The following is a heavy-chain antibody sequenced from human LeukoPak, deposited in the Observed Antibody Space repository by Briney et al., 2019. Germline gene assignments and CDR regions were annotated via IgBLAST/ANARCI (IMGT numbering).Heavy chain of an antibody. J-gene: IGHJ3*02. V-gene: IGHV1-2*06. CDR1: GYTFTGYY. CDR3: ARLRLVQGAFDI. CDR2: INPNSGGT. D-gene: IGHD6-19*01. Sequence: ASVKVSCKASGYTFTGYYMHWVRQAPGRGLEWMGRINPNSGGTNYAQKFQGRVTMTTDTSISTAYMELRRLRSDDTAVYYCARLRLVQGAFDIWGQGTMVTVSS.